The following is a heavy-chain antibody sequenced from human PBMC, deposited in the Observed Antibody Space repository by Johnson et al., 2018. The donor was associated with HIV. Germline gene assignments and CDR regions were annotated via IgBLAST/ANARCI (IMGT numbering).Heavy chain of an antibody. CDR1: GFTVSSNY. V-gene: IGHV3-30*02. Sequence: QVQLVESGGGLVQPGGSLRLSCAAFGFTVSSNYMSWVRQAPGKGLEWVAFIRYDGSIQYYADSVQGRFTISRDNSKNTLYLQMHSLRLEDTAVYYCAKVRWLRLDNEAFDSWGQGTMVTVSS. CDR3: AKVRWLRLDNEAFDS. J-gene: IGHJ3*02. CDR2: IRYDGSIQ. D-gene: IGHD5-12*01.